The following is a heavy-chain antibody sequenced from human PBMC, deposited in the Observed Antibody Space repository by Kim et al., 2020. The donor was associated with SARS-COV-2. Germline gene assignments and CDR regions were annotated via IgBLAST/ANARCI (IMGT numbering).Heavy chain of an antibody. D-gene: IGHD3-10*01. CDR3: ARGSPDRFNYYYYGMDV. CDR1: GYTFTSYA. CDR2: INAGNGNT. J-gene: IGHJ6*02. V-gene: IGHV1-3*01. Sequence: ASVKVSCKASGYTFTSYAMHWVRQAPGQRLEWMGWINAGNGNTKYSQKFQGRVTITRDTSASTAYMELSSLRSEDTAVYYCARGSPDRFNYYYYGMDVWGQGTTVTVSS.